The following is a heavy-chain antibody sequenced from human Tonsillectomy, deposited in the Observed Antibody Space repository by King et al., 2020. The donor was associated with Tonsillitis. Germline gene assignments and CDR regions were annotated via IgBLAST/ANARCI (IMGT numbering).Heavy chain of an antibody. V-gene: IGHV3-30-3*01. CDR3: ARDQSYYDSSGYYSD. CDR1: GFSFSSYA. J-gene: IGHJ3*01. CDR2: ISYDGSNK. D-gene: IGHD3-22*01. Sequence: QLVQSGGGVVQPGRSLRLSCAASGFSFSSYAMHWVRQAPGKGLEWVAVISYDGSNKYYADSVRGRFTISRDNSKNTLYLQMNSLRAEDTAVYYCARDQSYYDSSGYYSDWGQGTMVTVSS.